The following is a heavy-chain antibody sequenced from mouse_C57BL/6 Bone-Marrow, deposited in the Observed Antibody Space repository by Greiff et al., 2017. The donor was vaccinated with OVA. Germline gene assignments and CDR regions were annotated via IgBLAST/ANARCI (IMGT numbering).Heavy chain of an antibody. J-gene: IGHJ1*03. V-gene: IGHV1-5*01. CDR2: IYPGNSDT. Sequence: EVLLVESGTVLARPGASVKMSCKTSGYTFTSYWMHWVKQRPGQGLEWIGAIYPGNSDTSYNQKFKGKAKLTAVTSASTAYMELSSLTNEDSAVYYCTGVTTRFYWYFDVWGTGTTVTVSS. D-gene: IGHD2-1*01. CDR3: TGVTTRFYWYFDV. CDR1: GYTFTSYW.